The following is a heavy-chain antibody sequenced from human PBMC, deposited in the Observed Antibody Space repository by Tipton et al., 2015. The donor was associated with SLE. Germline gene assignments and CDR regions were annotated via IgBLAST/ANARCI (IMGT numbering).Heavy chain of an antibody. J-gene: IGHJ3*02. CDR2: IYHSGST. CDR1: GYSISSGYY. Sequence: TLSLTCAVSGYSISSGYYWGWIRQPPGKGLEWIGSIYHSGSTYYNPSLKSRVTISVDTSKNQFSLKLSSVTAADTAVYYCASKDGIAAAGAGAFDIWGQGTMVTVSS. D-gene: IGHD6-13*01. V-gene: IGHV4-38-2*01. CDR3: ASKDGIAAAGAGAFDI.